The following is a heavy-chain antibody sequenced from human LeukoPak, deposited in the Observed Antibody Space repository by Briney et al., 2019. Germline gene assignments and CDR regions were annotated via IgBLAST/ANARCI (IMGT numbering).Heavy chain of an antibody. CDR1: GGSISIYC. D-gene: IGHD3-9*01. J-gene: IGHJ6*03. CDR3: ARCLTKTYYYYYMDV. CDR2: INTSGST. V-gene: IGHV4-4*07. Sequence: SETLSLTCTVSGGSISIYCWSWIRQPAGKGLEWIGRINTSGSTHYNSSLKSRVTMSVDSSKNQFSLKLRSVTAADTAVYYCARCLTKTYYYYYMDVWGKGTTVTVSS.